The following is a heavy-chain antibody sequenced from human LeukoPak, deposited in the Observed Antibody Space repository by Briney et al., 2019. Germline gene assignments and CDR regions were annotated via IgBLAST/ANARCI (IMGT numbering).Heavy chain of an antibody. CDR1: RFAFHNYA. CDR3: GKDPNGNFIGAFDF. V-gene: IGHV3-23*01. J-gene: IGHJ3*01. Sequence: GGFLRLYCAASRFAFHNYAMTWIRQAPEGGLEWVSSISVDGGDIKYIDSAKGRFTISRDNSKGTLYLQMDSLRVEDTAVYYCGKDPNGNFIGAFDFWGQGTMVTVSS. D-gene: IGHD4-23*01. CDR2: ISVDGGDI.